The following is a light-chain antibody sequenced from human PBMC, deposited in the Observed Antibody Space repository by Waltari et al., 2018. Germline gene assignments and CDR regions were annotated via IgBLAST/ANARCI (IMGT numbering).Light chain of an antibody. Sequence: SYELTQPPSVSVSPGQTASITCSGDILGSKYASWYQHKAGQSPLLVIYQDIHRPSGIPERFSGSKSGNTATLTISGTQAMEDADYYCQALGSNRWVFGGGTKLTVL. CDR3: QALGSNRWV. V-gene: IGLV3-1*01. CDR2: QDI. J-gene: IGLJ3*02. CDR1: ILGSKY.